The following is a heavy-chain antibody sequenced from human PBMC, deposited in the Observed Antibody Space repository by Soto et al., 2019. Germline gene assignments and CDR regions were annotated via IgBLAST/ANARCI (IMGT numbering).Heavy chain of an antibody. Sequence: EVQLVESGGDLVQPGGSLRLSCAASGFTFSTYSMNWVRQAPGKGLEWVSYISTSSSTIYYADSVKGRFTIPRDNAKNSLYLQMNSLRAEDTAVYYCARPSFDIWGQGTMVTVSS. CDR1: GFTFSTYS. J-gene: IGHJ3*02. CDR2: ISTSSSTI. CDR3: ARPSFDI. V-gene: IGHV3-48*01.